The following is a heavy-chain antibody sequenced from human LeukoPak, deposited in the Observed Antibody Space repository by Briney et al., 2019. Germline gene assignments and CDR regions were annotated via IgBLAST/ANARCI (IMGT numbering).Heavy chain of an antibody. D-gene: IGHD6-6*01. J-gene: IGHJ5*02. V-gene: IGHV1-46*01. CDR2: INPSGGSA. CDR3: ARGLVALGFSRSRFDP. Sequence: GASVKVSCKASGYTFTSYAMNWVRQAPGQGLEWMGIINPSGGSASYAQKFQGRVTMTRDMSTSTVYMELSSLRSEDTAVYYCARGLVALGFSRSRFDPWGQGTLVTVSS. CDR1: GYTFTSYA.